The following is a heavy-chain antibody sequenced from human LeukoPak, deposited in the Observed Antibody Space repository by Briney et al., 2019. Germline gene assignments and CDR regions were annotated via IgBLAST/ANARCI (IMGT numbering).Heavy chain of an antibody. V-gene: IGHV3-21*01. J-gene: IGHJ4*02. D-gene: IGHD6-19*01. Sequence: PGGSLRLSCTASGFTLSIYSMSWVRQAPGKGLEWVSSITTSSVYKCYADSLKGRFTISRDNAKNSLHLQMNSLRAEDTAIYYCARGSHSSGWSLFDYWGQGVLVTVSS. CDR2: ITTSSVYK. CDR3: ARGSHSSGWSLFDY. CDR1: GFTLSIYS.